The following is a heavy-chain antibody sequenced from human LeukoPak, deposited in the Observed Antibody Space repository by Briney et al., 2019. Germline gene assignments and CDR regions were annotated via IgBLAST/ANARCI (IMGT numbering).Heavy chain of an antibody. CDR2: INPNSGGT. CDR3: ARAGSYGDSYEGAFDI. Sequence: ASVKVSCKASGYTFTGYYMHWVRQAPGQGLEWMGWINPNSGGTNYAQKFQGRVTMTRDTSISTAYMELSRLRSDDTAVYYCARAGSYGDSYEGAFDIWGQGTMVTVSS. J-gene: IGHJ3*02. D-gene: IGHD4-17*01. CDR1: GYTFTGYY. V-gene: IGHV1-2*02.